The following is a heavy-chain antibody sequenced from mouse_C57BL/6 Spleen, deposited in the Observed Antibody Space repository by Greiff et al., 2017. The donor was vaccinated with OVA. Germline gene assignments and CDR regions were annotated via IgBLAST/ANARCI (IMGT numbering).Heavy chain of an antibody. CDR3: ARGRGTAQAGFDY. J-gene: IGHJ2*01. CDR2: IDPSDSET. D-gene: IGHD3-2*02. CDR1: GYTFTSYW. Sequence: VNLVESGAELVRPGSSVKLSCKASGYTFTSYWMHWVKQRPIQGLEWIGNIDPSDSETHYNQKFKDKATLTVDKSSSTAYMQLSSLTSEDSAVYYCARGRGTAQAGFDYWGQGTTLTVSS. V-gene: IGHV1-52*01.